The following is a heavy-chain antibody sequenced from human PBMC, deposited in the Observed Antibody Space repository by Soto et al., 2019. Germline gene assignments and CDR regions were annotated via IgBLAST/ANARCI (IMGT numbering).Heavy chain of an antibody. CDR2: ISGSGGST. V-gene: IGHV3-23*01. Sequence: EVQLLESGGGLVQPGGSLRLSCAASGFTFSSYAMSWVRQAPGKGLEWVSAISGSGGSTYYADSVKGRFTISRDNSKNTLDLQMNSLRAEGTAVYYCAKDRGGYSYGSIVDYWGQGTLVTVSS. CDR3: AKDRGGYSYGSIVDY. J-gene: IGHJ4*02. CDR1: GFTFSSYA. D-gene: IGHD5-18*01.